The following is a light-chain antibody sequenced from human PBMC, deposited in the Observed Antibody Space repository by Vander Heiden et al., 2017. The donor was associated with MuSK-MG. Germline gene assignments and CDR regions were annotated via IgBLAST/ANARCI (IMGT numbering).Light chain of an antibody. CDR2: AAS. CDR3: RQYYNYPRT. CDR1: QGIRND. J-gene: IGKJ1*01. V-gene: IGKV1-6*01. Sequence: AIQMTQSPSSLSASVGDRVTITCRASQGIRNDLGWYQQKPGKAPKLLIYAASSLQSGVPSRFSGSGSGTDFTLTIRSLQPEDFATYYCRQYYNYPRTFGQGTKVEIK.